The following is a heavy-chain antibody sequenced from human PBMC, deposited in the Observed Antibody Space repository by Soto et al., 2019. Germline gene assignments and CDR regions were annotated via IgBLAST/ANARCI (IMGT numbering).Heavy chain of an antibody. V-gene: IGHV4-38-2*01. CDR2: NYHSGST. D-gene: IGHD3-3*01. CDR1: GYSISTGFN. Sequence: SETLSLTCAVSGYSISTGFNWAWIRQPPGKGLEWIGSNYHSGSTYYNLSLKSRATISSDASKTQISLKLSSVTAADTAVYYCARGRGYDFWSGYYFDYWGQGTRVTVS. J-gene: IGHJ4*02. CDR3: ARGRGYDFWSGYYFDY.